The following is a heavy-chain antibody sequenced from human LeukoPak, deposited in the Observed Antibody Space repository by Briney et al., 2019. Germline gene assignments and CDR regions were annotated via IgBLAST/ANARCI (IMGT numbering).Heavy chain of an antibody. Sequence: ASVKVSCKASGGTFSSYAISWVRQAPGQGLEWMGWSNPNSGGTNYAQKFQGRVTMTRGTSISTAYMELSGLRADDTAVYYCANSDWSNDAFDIWGQGTMVTVSS. CDR1: GGTFSSYA. D-gene: IGHD6-19*01. CDR2: SNPNSGGT. CDR3: ANSDWSNDAFDI. J-gene: IGHJ3*02. V-gene: IGHV1-2*02.